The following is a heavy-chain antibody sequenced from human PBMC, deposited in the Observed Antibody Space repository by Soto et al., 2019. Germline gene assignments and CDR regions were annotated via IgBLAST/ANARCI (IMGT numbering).Heavy chain of an antibody. CDR1: CYTFTSYD. Sequence: ASVKVSCKASCYTFTSYDISWVRQAPGQELERKGWIRDYKGNTNYAQKLQGRDTMTTDTSTSTAYMELRSLRSDDTAVYYCAREKYYDILTGYYWAYYYYYGMDVWGQGTTVTVSS. V-gene: IGHV1-18*01. CDR2: IRDYKGNT. D-gene: IGHD3-9*01. J-gene: IGHJ6*02. CDR3: AREKYYDILTGYYWAYYYYYGMDV.